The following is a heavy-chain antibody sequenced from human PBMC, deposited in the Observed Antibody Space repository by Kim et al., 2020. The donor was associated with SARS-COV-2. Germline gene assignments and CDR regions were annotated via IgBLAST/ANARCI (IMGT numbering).Heavy chain of an antibody. Sequence: GGSLRLSCAASGFIFNSYQMNWVRQAPGKGLEWLSYISGCGSSISYADSVKGRFTISRDNAKKSLYLQMYSRRAEDTAVYYCARTHGGYGGVGDFDYWGQGTLVTVSS. CDR1: GFIFNSYQ. D-gene: IGHD5-12*01. V-gene: IGHV3-48*03. CDR3: ARTHGGYGGVGDFDY. J-gene: IGHJ4*02. CDR2: ISGCGSSI.